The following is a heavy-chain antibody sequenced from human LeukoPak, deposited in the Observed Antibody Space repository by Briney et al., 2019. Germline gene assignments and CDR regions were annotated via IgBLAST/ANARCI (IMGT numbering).Heavy chain of an antibody. CDR3: ARGVYFDY. Sequence: SETLSLTCAVYGGSFSGYYWSWIRQPPGKGLEWIGEINHSGSTNYNPSLKSRVTISVDTSKNQFSLKLSSVTVADTAVYYCARGVYFDYWGQGTLVTVSS. CDR2: INHSGST. CDR1: GGSFSGYY. V-gene: IGHV4-34*01. J-gene: IGHJ4*02.